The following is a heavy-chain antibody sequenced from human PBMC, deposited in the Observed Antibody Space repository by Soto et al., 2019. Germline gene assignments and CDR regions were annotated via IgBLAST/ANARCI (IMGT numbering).Heavy chain of an antibody. CDR3: ATDSRNVGIGYFDS. D-gene: IGHD1-26*01. Sequence: EVKVIESGGDLIEPGGSLILSCAASGFKVGSSYVTWVRQAPGEGLEWVSVIVSGGSTHYADSVTGRFTVSRDVSNNTVYLHMSSLRAEDTAVYFCATDSRNVGIGYFDSWGLGTLVTVSS. J-gene: IGHJ4*02. CDR1: GFKVGSSY. V-gene: IGHV3-53*01. CDR2: IVSGGST.